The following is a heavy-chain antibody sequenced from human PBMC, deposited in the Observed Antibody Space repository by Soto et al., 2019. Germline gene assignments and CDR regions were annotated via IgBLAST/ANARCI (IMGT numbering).Heavy chain of an antibody. CDR3: AREVAAAGSEYNWFDP. J-gene: IGHJ5*02. CDR1: GYTFTSYY. D-gene: IGHD6-13*01. Sequence: ASVKVSFKASGYTFTSYYMHWVRQAPGQGLEWMGIINPSGGSTSYAQKFQGRVTMTRDTSTSTVYMELSSLRSEDTAVYYCAREVAAAGSEYNWFDPWGQGTLVTVSS. V-gene: IGHV1-46*01. CDR2: INPSGGST.